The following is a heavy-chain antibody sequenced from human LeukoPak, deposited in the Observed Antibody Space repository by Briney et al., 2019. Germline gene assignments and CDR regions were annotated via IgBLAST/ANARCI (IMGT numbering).Heavy chain of an antibody. V-gene: IGHV4-39*07. Sequence: SETLSLTCTVSGGSISSSSYYWGWIRQPPGKGLEWIGSIYYTGSTYYNPSLKSRVTISVDTSKNQFSLKLSSVTAADTAVYYCAWTSGSYGFDYWGQGTLVTVSS. CDR2: IYYTGST. CDR1: GGSISSSSYY. D-gene: IGHD1-26*01. CDR3: AWTSGSYGFDY. J-gene: IGHJ4*02.